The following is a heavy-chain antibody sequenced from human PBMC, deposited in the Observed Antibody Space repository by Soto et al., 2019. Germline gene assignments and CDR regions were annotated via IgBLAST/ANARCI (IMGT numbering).Heavy chain of an antibody. CDR2: LSGEGATT. CDR1: GFTFTNFS. D-gene: IGHD2-21*02. J-gene: IGHJ6*02. CDR3: ARNAGAWIRYGVDV. Sequence: GGSLRLSCAASGFTFTNFSMSWVRQAPGEGLEWVSGLSGEGATTYYADAVKGRFTIYRDNSKNTLYLQVNTLRGEDTVVYYCARNAGAWIRYGVDVWGQGTTVTVSS. V-gene: IGHV3-23*01.